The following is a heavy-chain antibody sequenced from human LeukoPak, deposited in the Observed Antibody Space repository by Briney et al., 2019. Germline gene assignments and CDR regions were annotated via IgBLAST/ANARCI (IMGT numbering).Heavy chain of an antibody. J-gene: IGHJ6*03. D-gene: IGHD1-26*01. V-gene: IGHV3-33*06. CDR1: GFTFSSYG. CDR2: IWYDGSNK. CDR3: AKELGATTYYYYYMDV. Sequence: GRXLXLSCAASGFTFSSYGMHWVRQAPGKGVEWVAVIWYDGSNKYYADSVKGRFTISRDNSKNTLYLQMNSLRAEDTAVYYCAKELGATTYYYYYMDVWGKGTTVTVSS.